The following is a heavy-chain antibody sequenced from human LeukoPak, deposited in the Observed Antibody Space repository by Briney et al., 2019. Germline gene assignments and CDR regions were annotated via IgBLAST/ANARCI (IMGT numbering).Heavy chain of an antibody. CDR2: INPNSGGT. CDR3: ARDFSSSWYPPFDP. Sequence: ASVKVSCKASGYTFTGYYMHWVQQAPGQGLEWMGWINPNSGGTNYAQKFQGRVTMTRDTSISTAYMELSRLRSDDTAVYYCARDFSSSWYPPFDPWGQGTLVTVSS. J-gene: IGHJ5*02. D-gene: IGHD6-13*01. CDR1: GYTFTGYY. V-gene: IGHV1-2*02.